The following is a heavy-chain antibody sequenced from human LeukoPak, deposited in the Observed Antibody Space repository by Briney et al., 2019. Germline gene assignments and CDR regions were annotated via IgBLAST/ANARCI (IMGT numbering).Heavy chain of an antibody. V-gene: IGHV3-21*01. CDR3: ARDSITVLRGVPGY. D-gene: IGHD3-10*01. CDR1: GLTFSSYS. CDR2: ISSSSSYI. Sequence: GGSLRLSCAASGLTFSSYSMNWVRQAPGKGLEWVSSISSSSSYISYADSVKGRFTISRDNAKNSLYLQMNSLRAEDTAVYYCARDSITVLRGVPGYWGQGTLITVSS. J-gene: IGHJ4*02.